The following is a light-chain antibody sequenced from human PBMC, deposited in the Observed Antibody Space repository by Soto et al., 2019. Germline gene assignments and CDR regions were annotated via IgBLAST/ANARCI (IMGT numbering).Light chain of an antibody. V-gene: IGKV3-11*01. CDR1: QRISNN. Sequence: EIVLTQSPATLSLSPGERATLSCRASQRISNNLAWYQQKCGQAPRLLIYDASSRATGVPARLSGSGSGTEFTLTISSRETENFAVYYCLQRSNWRPLTFGGGTKVEIK. J-gene: IGKJ4*01. CDR3: LQRSNWRPLT. CDR2: DAS.